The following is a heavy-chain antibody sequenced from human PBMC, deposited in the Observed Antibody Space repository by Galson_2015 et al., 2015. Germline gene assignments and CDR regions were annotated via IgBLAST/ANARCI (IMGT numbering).Heavy chain of an antibody. CDR1: GFTFSSYE. Sequence: SLRLSCAASGFTFSSYEMNWVRQAPGKGLEWVSYISSSGSTIYYADSVKGRSTISRDNAKNSLYLQMNSLRAEDTAVYYCAREGTPGSYGFDYWGQGTLVTVSS. CDR2: ISSSGSTI. J-gene: IGHJ4*02. V-gene: IGHV3-48*03. CDR3: AREGTPGSYGFDY. D-gene: IGHD1-26*01.